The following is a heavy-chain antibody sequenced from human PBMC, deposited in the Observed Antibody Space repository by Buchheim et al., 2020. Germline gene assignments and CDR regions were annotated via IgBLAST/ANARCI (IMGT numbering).Heavy chain of an antibody. CDR2: IDPSDSYT. V-gene: IGHV5-10-1*01. CDR1: GYSFTNYW. D-gene: IGHD1-1*01. Sequence: EVQLVQSGAEVKKPGESLRISCKGSGYSFTNYWITWVRQMPGKGLEWMGRIDPSDSYTNYSPSFQGHVTIPRDKSISSALPQWSSLKASDTAMYYCARLVQFQWYPDYWGQGTL. J-gene: IGHJ4*02. CDR3: ARLVQFQWYPDY.